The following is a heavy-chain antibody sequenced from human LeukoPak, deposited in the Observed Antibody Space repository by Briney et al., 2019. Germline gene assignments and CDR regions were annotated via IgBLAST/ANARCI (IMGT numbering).Heavy chain of an antibody. CDR3: GKTTVGYSSGQKPAWPVDY. V-gene: IGHV3-23*01. Sequence: GGSLRLSCAASGFTFGSHATYWVRQAPGKGLEWVAGIFGSGGSPHYADSVKGRFTISRDNSRNTVYLQINSLRAEDTAVYYCGKTTVGYSSGQKPAWPVDYWGQGTLVTVSS. D-gene: IGHD5-18*01. CDR1: GFTFGSHA. J-gene: IGHJ4*02. CDR2: IFGSGGSP.